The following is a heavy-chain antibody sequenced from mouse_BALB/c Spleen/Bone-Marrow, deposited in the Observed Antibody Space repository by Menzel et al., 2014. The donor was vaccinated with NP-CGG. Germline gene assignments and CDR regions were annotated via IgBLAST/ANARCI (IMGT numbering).Heavy chain of an antibody. CDR3: ARVYYGNLDY. V-gene: IGHV1-80*01. CDR2: IYPGDGDT. CDR1: GYEFSSYW. Sequence: QVQLQQSGAELVRPGSSVKISCKASGYEFSSYWMNWVKQRPGQGLEWIGQIYPGDGDTNYNGKFKGKATLTADKSSSTAYMQVSSLTSEDPAVYFCARVYYGNLDYWGQGTSVTVSS. J-gene: IGHJ4*01. D-gene: IGHD2-1*01.